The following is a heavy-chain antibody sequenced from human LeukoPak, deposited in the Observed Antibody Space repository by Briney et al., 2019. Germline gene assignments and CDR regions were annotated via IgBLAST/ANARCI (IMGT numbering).Heavy chain of an antibody. CDR2: IFGGGTI. D-gene: IGHD3-10*01. J-gene: IGHJ4*02. V-gene: IGHV3-66*01. Sequence: GGSLRLSCVVSGFTVSSNFMTWVRQAPGKGLEWVSVIFGGGTIYYADSVKGRFTISRDNSKNTLYLQMNSLSAEDTAVYYCARGGIPAVLYYFDYWGQGTLVTVSS. CDR1: GFTVSSNF. CDR3: ARGGIPAVLYYFDY.